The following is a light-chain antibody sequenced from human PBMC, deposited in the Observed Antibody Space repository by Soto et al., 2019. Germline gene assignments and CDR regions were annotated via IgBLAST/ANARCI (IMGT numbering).Light chain of an antibody. CDR1: QSVSNY. J-gene: IGKJ4*01. V-gene: IGKV3-11*01. CDR3: QHRVNWPT. CDR2: DVS. Sequence: EIVLTQSPATLSLSPGERATLSCRASQSVSNYLGWYQQKSGQAPRLLISDVSKRATGIPASFSGSGSGTDFTLTISSLEPEDFAIYYCQHRVNWPTFGGGTKVEIK.